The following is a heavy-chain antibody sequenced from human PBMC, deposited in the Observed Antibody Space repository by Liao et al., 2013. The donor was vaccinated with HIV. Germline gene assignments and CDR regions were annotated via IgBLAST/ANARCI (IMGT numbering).Heavy chain of an antibody. Sequence: QVQLQESGPGLVKPSQTLSLTCTVSGGSISSGSYYWSWIRQPAGKGLEWIGRIFTSGSTNYNPSLKSRVTISVDTSKNQFSLKLSSVTAADTAVYYCARAAGVYDSSGYYYVYAFDIWVQGTMVTVSS. D-gene: IGHD3-22*01. CDR2: IFTSGST. V-gene: IGHV4-61*02. CDR3: ARAAGVYDSSGYYYVYAFDI. CDR1: GGSISSGSYY. J-gene: IGHJ3*02.